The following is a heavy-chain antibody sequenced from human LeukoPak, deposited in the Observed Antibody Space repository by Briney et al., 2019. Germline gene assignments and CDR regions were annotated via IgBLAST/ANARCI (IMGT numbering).Heavy chain of an antibody. CDR2: INPNSGGT. V-gene: IGHV1-2*06. D-gene: IGHD6-13*01. Sequence: ASVKVSCKASGYTFTSYDINWVRHATGQGLEWMGRINPNSGGTNYAQKFQGRVTMTRDTSISTAYMELSSLRSEDTAVYYCASDREQQLGFGAFDIWGQGTMVTVSS. CDR3: ASDREQQLGFGAFDI. CDR1: GYTFTSYD. J-gene: IGHJ3*02.